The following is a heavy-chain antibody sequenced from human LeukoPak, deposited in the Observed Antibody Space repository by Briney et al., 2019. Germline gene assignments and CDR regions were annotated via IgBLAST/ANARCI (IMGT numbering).Heavy chain of an antibody. J-gene: IGHJ6*02. CDR3: AKDKGWGYSAYDCYGMDV. V-gene: IGHV3-23*01. CDR2: ISARDGRT. Sequence: GGSLRLSCPASGFIFSDHAMNWVRQAPGKGLEWVSIISARDGRTYYADSVKGRFTISRDNSKNTLYLQMNSLRVEDTAVYYCAKDKGWGYSAYDCYGMDVWGQGTTVTVSS. D-gene: IGHD1-26*01. CDR1: GFIFSDHA.